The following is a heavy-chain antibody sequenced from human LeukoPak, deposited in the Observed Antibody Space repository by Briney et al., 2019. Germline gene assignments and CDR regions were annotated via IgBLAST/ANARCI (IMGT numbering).Heavy chain of an antibody. CDR2: ISGSGGST. V-gene: IGHV3-23*01. Sequence: PGGSLRLSCAASGFTFSSYAMSWVRQAPGKGLEWVSAISGSGGSTYYADSVKGRFTISRDDSTSTLYLQMNSLRDGDTAVYYCAKDMDDHGDYLFHYWGQGTLVTVSS. D-gene: IGHD4-17*01. CDR3: AKDMDDHGDYLFHY. J-gene: IGHJ4*02. CDR1: GFTFSSYA.